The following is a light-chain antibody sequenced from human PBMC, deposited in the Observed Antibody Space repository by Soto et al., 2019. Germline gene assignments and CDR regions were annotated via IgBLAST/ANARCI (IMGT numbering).Light chain of an antibody. CDR2: GAS. Sequence: EIVLTQSPGTLSLSPGERATLSCRASQSVSSSYLAWYQQKPGQAPRLLIYGASSRATGIPERFGGSGSGRDFTLTISRLEPEDFAVYYCHQYCSSPLTFGGGTKVEIK. J-gene: IGKJ4*01. CDR1: QSVSSSY. V-gene: IGKV3-20*01. CDR3: HQYCSSPLT.